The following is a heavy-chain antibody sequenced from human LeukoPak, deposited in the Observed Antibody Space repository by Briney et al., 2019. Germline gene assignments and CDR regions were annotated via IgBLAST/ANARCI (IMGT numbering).Heavy chain of an antibody. J-gene: IGHJ4*02. V-gene: IGHV4-31*11. Sequence: SETLSLTCAVSGGSLSRGGYYWSWTRHHPGKGPEWVGYIYYSGSTYYNPSLKSRVTISVDTSKDQFSLKLSSGTAADTAVYYCARFSYDCWSGYSDYWGQGTLVTVSS. CDR3: ARFSYDCWSGYSDY. CDR2: IYYSGST. CDR1: GGSLSRGGYY. D-gene: IGHD3-3*01.